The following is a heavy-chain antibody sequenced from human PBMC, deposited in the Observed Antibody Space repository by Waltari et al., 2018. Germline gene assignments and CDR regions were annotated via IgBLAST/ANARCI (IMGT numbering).Heavy chain of an antibody. Sequence: EVQLVESGGGLVQPGGSLTLSCAASGFTFSTYWMHWVRQAPGKGPVWVARINGEGSVTGYADSVKGGFTISRDNAKNTVDLQMNSLRAEDSAFYYCVRGVAVAGNPNWFDPWGQGTLVTVSS. CDR1: GFTFSTYW. J-gene: IGHJ5*02. CDR3: VRGVAVAGNPNWFDP. CDR2: INGEGSVT. D-gene: IGHD6-19*01. V-gene: IGHV3-74*01.